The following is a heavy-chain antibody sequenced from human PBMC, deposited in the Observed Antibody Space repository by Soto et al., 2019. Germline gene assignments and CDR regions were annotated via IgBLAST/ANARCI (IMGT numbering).Heavy chain of an antibody. CDR2: IYWDDDK. V-gene: IGHV2-5*02. Sequence: QITLNESGPTVVSPTETLTLTCRFSGFSLTTSGVGVGWIRQSPGKAPEWLALIYWDDDKRYSASLKSRLTITKGTTKNHVVLTVSDVDPTDTATYYCANRVLRTVFGLVTTTAIYFDFWGQGTPVALAS. CDR3: ANRVLRTVFGLVTTTAIYFDF. CDR1: GFSLTTSGVG. D-gene: IGHD3-3*01. J-gene: IGHJ4*02.